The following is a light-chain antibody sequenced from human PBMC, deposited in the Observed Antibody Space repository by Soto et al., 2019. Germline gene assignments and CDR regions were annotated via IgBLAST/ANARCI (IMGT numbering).Light chain of an antibody. CDR3: CSYAGSSSYV. CDR2: EVS. J-gene: IGLJ1*01. Sequence: QSALTQPASVSGSPGQSITISCTGTSSDVGGYNYVSWYQQHPGKAPKLIIYEVSNRPSGVSNRFFGSKSGNTASLTISGLQAEDEADYHCCSYAGSSSYVFGTGTKVTVL. V-gene: IGLV2-14*01. CDR1: SSDVGGYNY.